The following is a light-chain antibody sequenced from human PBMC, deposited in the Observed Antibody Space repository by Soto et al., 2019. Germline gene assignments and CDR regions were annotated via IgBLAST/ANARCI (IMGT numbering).Light chain of an antibody. CDR1: QGSSNY. CDR2: PAS. CDR3: QKNNSAPRT. V-gene: IGKV1-27*01. Sequence: DIQMTQSPSSLSASIGDRVTITCRASQGSSNYLAWYQQKPGKVPKLLLYPASTLQSGVPHRFSGSGSGTDFTLTISSMQPDDFATYYCQKNNSAPRTCGQGTKVEIK. J-gene: IGKJ1*01.